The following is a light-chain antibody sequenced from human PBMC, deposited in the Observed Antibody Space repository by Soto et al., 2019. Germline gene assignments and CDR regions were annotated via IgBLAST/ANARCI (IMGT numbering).Light chain of an antibody. CDR3: QQYGRSHT. CDR2: DAS. J-gene: IGKJ5*01. Sequence: EIVLTQAPATLSLSPGERATLSCRASQSVSSYLAWYQQKPGQAPRLLIYDASNRATGIPARFSGSGSGTDFILTINRLEPEDFAVYYCQQYGRSHTFGQGTRLEIK. V-gene: IGKV3-11*01. CDR1: QSVSSY.